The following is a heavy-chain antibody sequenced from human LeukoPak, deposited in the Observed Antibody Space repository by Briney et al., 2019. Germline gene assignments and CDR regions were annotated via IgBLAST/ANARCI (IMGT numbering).Heavy chain of an antibody. CDR1: GGSLSSGGYY. CDR3: AREVYNWNDGSWFDP. CDR2: IYYSGST. D-gene: IGHD1-20*01. V-gene: IGHV4-31*03. J-gene: IGHJ5*02. Sequence: SETLSLTCTVSGGSLSSGGYYWSWIRQHPGEGLEWIGYIYYSGSTYYNPSLKSRVTISVDTSKNQFSLKLSSVTAADTAVYYCAREVYNWNDGSWFDPWGQGTLVTVSS.